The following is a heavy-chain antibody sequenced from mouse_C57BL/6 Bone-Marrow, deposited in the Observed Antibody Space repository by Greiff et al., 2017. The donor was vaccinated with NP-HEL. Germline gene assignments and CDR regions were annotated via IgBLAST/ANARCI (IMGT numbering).Heavy chain of an antibody. CDR2: FHPYNDDT. CDR3: ARGGNYWYDFDY. V-gene: IGHV1-47*01. J-gene: IGHJ2*01. D-gene: IGHD2-1*01. CDR1: GYTFTTYP. Sequence: QVQPKESGAELVKPGASVKMSCKASGYTFTTYPIEWVKQNHGKSLEWIGNFHPYNDDTEFNEKFKNKATLTVEKSSSTVYLELSRLTSDDSSVYYCARGGNYWYDFDYWGQGTTLTVSS.